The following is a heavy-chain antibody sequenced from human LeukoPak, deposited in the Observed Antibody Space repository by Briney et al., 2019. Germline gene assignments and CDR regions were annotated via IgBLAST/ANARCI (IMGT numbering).Heavy chain of an antibody. Sequence: VGSLRLSCAASGFTLSSYGMHWVRQAPGKGLEWVAFIRYDGSNKYYAHSVKGRFTISRDNSKNTLYLQMNSLRAEDTAVYYCAKDPLYSVAGPPRYYGMDVWGQGTTVTVSS. CDR2: IRYDGSNK. V-gene: IGHV3-30*02. D-gene: IGHD6-19*01. J-gene: IGHJ6*02. CDR3: AKDPLYSVAGPPRYYGMDV. CDR1: GFTLSSYG.